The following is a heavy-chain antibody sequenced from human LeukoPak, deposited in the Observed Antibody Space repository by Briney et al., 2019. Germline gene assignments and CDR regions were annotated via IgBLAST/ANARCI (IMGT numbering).Heavy chain of an antibody. CDR3: ARARITMVRGVPYWFGP. Sequence: SETPSLTCTVSGGSISSYYWSWIRQPPGKGLEWIGYIYYSGSTNYNPSLKSRVTISVDTSKNQFSLKLSSVTAADTAVYYCARARITMVRGVPYWFGPWGQGTLVTVSS. CDR1: GGSISSYY. CDR2: IYYSGST. D-gene: IGHD3-10*01. J-gene: IGHJ5*02. V-gene: IGHV4-59*01.